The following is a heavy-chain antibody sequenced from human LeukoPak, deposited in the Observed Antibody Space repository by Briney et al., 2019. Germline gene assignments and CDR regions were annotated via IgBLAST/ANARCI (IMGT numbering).Heavy chain of an antibody. V-gene: IGHV1-18*01. CDR2: ISAYNGNT. Sequence: ASVTVSCMASGYTFTSYGISWVRQAPGQGLEWMGGISAYNGNTNYAQKLQGRVTMTTDTSTSTAYMELRSLRSDDTAVYYCARGFAGRIAAAEGDYWGQGTLVTVSS. J-gene: IGHJ4*02. D-gene: IGHD6-13*01. CDR3: ARGFAGRIAAAEGDY. CDR1: GYTFTSYG.